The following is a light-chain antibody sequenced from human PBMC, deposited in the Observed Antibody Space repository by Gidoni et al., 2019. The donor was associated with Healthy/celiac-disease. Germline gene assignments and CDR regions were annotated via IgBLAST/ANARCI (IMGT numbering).Light chain of an antibody. CDR2: EVS. J-gene: IGLJ3*02. Sequence: QSALPPPPSASGSPGQSLTISCTGTSSDVGGYNYVSWYQQHPGKAPKLMIYEVSKRPSGVPDRFSGSKSGNTASLTVSGLQAEDEADYYCSSYAGSNNLVFGGGTKLTVL. CDR3: SSYAGSNNLV. V-gene: IGLV2-8*01. CDR1: SSDVGGYNY.